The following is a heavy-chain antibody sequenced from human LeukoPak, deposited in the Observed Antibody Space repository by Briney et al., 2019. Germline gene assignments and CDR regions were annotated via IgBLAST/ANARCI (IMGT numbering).Heavy chain of an antibody. CDR3: ARVGDYYDSSGYYST. CDR2: INPNSGGT. D-gene: IGHD3-22*01. V-gene: IGHV1-2*02. CDR1: GGTFSNYA. J-gene: IGHJ5*02. Sequence: ASVKVSCKASGGTFSNYAINWVRQAPGQGLEWMGWINPNSGGTNYAQKFQGRVTMTRDTSISTAYMELSRLRSDDTAVYYCARVGDYYDSSGYYSTWGQGTLVTVSS.